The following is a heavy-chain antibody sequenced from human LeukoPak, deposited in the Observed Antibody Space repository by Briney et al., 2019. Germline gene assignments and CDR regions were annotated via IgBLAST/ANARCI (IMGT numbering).Heavy chain of an antibody. Sequence: ASVKVSCKASGYTFTSYYMHWVRQAPGQGLEWMGIINPSGGSTSYAQKFQGRVTMTRDTSTSTVYMELSSLRSEDTAVYYCARAIKTVPRVTENYFDYWGQGTLVTVSS. CDR2: INPSGGST. CDR3: ARAIKTVPRVTENYFDY. CDR1: GYTFTSYY. J-gene: IGHJ4*02. D-gene: IGHD4-17*01. V-gene: IGHV1-46*01.